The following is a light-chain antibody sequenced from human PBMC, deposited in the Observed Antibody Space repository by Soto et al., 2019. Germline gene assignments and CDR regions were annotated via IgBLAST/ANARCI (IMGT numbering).Light chain of an antibody. J-gene: IGKJ1*01. V-gene: IGKV1-5*01. Sequence: DIQMTQSPSTLSASVGDRVTITCRASQSISSWLAWYQQKPGKAPKLLIYDASSLESGVTSRFSGSGSGTEFTLTISSLQPDDFATYHCQQYKSYPRTFGQGTKVELK. CDR2: DAS. CDR1: QSISSW. CDR3: QQYKSYPRT.